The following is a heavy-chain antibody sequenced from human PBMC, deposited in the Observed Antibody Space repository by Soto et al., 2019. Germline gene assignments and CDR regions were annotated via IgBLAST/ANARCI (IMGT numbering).Heavy chain of an antibody. D-gene: IGHD6-13*01. Sequence: GGSLRLSCAASGFTFSSYAMHWVRQAPGKGLEWVAVISYDGSNKYYADSVKGRFTISRDNSKNTLYLQMNSLRAEDTAVYYCARDLPSSSSLGYWGQGTLVTVS. CDR1: GFTFSSYA. V-gene: IGHV3-30-3*01. CDR3: ARDLPSSSSLGY. J-gene: IGHJ4*02. CDR2: ISYDGSNK.